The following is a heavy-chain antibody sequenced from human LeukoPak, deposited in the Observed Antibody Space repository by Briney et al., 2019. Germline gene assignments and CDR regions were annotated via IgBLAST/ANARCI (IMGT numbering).Heavy chain of an antibody. CDR3: ARGLAYYDSSGYYYFDY. V-gene: IGHV4-30-4*01. Sequence: SQTLSLTCTVSGGSISSGDYYWSWIHQPPGKGLEWIGYIYYSGSTYYNPSLKSRVTISVGTSKNQFSLKLSSVTAADTAVYYCARGLAYYDSSGYYYFDYWGQGTLVTVSS. J-gene: IGHJ4*02. CDR2: IYYSGST. D-gene: IGHD3-22*01. CDR1: GGSISSGDYY.